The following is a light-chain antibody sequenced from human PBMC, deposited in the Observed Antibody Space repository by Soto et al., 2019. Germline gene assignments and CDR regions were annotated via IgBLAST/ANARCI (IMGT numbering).Light chain of an antibody. V-gene: IGKV4-1*01. CDR3: QQYYSTLLFT. CDR1: QSVLYSSNNKNY. CDR2: WAS. J-gene: IGKJ3*01. Sequence: DIVMTQSPDSLAVSLGERATTNCKSSQSVLYSSNNKNYLAWYQQKPGQPPQLLIYWASTRESGVPDRFSGSGSGTDFTLTISSLQAADVAVYYCQQYYSTLLFTFGPGTKVDIK.